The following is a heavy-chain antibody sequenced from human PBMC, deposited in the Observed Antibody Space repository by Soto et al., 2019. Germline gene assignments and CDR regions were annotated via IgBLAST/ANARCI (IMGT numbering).Heavy chain of an antibody. CDR3: ATQGNFGYYYYGMDV. CDR1: GYSFTSYW. V-gene: IGHV5-51*01. D-gene: IGHD3-3*02. Sequence: GESLTISCKGSGYSFTSYWIGWVRQMPGKGLEWMGIIYPGDSDTRYSPSFQGQVTISADKSISTAYLQWSSLKASDTAMYYCATQGNFGYYYYGMDVWGQGTTVTVSS. CDR2: IYPGDSDT. J-gene: IGHJ6*02.